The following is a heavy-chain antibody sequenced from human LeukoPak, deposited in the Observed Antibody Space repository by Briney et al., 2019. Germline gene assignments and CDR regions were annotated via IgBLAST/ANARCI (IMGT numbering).Heavy chain of an antibody. V-gene: IGHV3-48*03. J-gene: IGHJ6*04. D-gene: IGHD2-2*02. CDR1: GFTFSSYE. CDR3: ARDLGYCTSTSCYSLYGMDV. CDR2: ISSSGSTI. Sequence: GGSLRLSCAASGFTFSSYEMNWVRQAPGKGLDWVSYISSSGSTIHYADSVKGRFTISSDDAKNSLYLQMNSLRAEDTAVYYCARDLGYCTSTSCYSLYGMDVWGKGTTVTVSS.